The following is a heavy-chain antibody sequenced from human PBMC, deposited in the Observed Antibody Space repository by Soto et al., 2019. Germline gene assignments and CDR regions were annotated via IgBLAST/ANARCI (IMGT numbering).Heavy chain of an antibody. V-gene: IGHV1-18*04. CDR3: ARAKGTDMITFGGVIEVYNWFDP. J-gene: IGHJ5*02. CDR1: GYTFTSYG. D-gene: IGHD3-16*02. Sequence: QVQLVQSGAEVKKPGASAKVSCKASGYTFTSYGISWVRQAPGQGLEWMGWISAYNGNTNYAQKLQGRVTMTTDTSTSTAYMELRSLRSDDTAVYYCARAKGTDMITFGGVIEVYNWFDPWGQGTLVTVSS. CDR2: ISAYNGNT.